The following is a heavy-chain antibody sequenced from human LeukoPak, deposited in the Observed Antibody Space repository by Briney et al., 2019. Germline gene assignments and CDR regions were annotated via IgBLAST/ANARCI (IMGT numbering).Heavy chain of an antibody. CDR2: IGPTGTDR. CDR1: GFTFSSCG. Sequence: GGSLRLSCAASGFTFSSCGFNWVRQAPGTGLEWVSSIGPTGTDRYYADSVRGRFTISRDNAKNSMYLQMDGLRDEDTAVYYCATETIGRHYDYWGQGTLLTVSS. J-gene: IGHJ4*02. D-gene: IGHD1-14*01. V-gene: IGHV3-21*01. CDR3: ATETIGRHYDY.